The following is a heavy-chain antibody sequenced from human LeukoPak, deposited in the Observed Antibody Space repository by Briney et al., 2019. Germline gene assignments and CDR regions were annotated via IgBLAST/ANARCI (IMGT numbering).Heavy chain of an antibody. CDR1: GYTFTSYG. Sequence: ASVNVSCKASGYTFTSYGISWVRQAPGQGLEWMGWISAYNGNTNYAQKLQGRVTMTTDTSTSTANMELRSLRSDDTAVYYCARARPPALVVPAAMGRVWFDPWGQGTLVTVSS. V-gene: IGHV1-18*01. J-gene: IGHJ5*02. CDR3: ARARPPALVVPAAMGRVWFDP. D-gene: IGHD2-2*01. CDR2: ISAYNGNT.